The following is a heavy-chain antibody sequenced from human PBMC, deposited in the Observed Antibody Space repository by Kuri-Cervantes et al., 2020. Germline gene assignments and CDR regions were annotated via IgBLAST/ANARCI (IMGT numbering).Heavy chain of an antibody. Sequence: GGSLRLSCAASGFTFSSYGMHWVRQAPGKGLEWVSAISASGGSTYYADSVKGRFTISRDNSKNTLYLQMNSLRAEDTAVYYCAKGGVMITFGGVIVPVYFDYWGQGTLVTVSS. V-gene: IGHV3-23*01. CDR2: ISASGGST. D-gene: IGHD3-16*02. CDR3: AKGGVMITFGGVIVPVYFDY. J-gene: IGHJ4*02. CDR1: GFTFSSYG.